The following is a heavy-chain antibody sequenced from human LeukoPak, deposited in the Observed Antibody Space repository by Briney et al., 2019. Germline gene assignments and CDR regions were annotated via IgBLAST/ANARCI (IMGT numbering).Heavy chain of an antibody. V-gene: IGHV3-20*04. J-gene: IGHJ4*02. D-gene: IGHD2-2*01. Sequence: PGGSLRPSCAASGFTFDDYGMSWVRQAPGKGLEWVSGINWNGGSTGYADSVKGRFTISRDNAKNSLYLQMNSLRAEDTALYYCARAIPPHCSSTSCYLDYWGQGTLVTVSS. CDR1: GFTFDDYG. CDR3: ARAIPPHCSSTSCYLDY. CDR2: INWNGGST.